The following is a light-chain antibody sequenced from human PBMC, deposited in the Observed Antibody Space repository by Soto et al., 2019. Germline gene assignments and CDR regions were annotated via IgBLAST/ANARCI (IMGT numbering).Light chain of an antibody. V-gene: IGLV2-14*01. CDR1: SSDIGFYNY. CDR2: GVT. J-gene: IGLJ1*01. CDR3: SSYSTSFLYV. Sequence: QSALTQPASVSGSPGQSITISCTGTSSDIGFYNYVSWYQQYAGQAPKLLIYGVTNRPSGISYRFSGSKSGSTASLTIYGLRDEDEADYYCSSYSTSFLYVFGTGTKVTVL.